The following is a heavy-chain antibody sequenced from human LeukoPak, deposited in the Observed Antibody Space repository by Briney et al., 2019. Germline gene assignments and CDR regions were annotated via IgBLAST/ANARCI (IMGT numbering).Heavy chain of an antibody. D-gene: IGHD3-10*01. Sequence: PSETLSLTCTVSGGSISSYYWSWIRQPPGKGLEWTGYIYYSGSTNYNPSLKSRVTISVDTSKNQSSLKLSSVTAADTAVYYCARQAPMVRAYGMDVWGQGTTVTVSS. J-gene: IGHJ6*02. CDR1: GGSISSYY. V-gene: IGHV4-59*01. CDR3: ARQAPMVRAYGMDV. CDR2: IYYSGST.